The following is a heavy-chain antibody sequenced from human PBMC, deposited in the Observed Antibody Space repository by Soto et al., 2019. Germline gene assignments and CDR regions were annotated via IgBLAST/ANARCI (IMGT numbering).Heavy chain of an antibody. CDR2: ISSSSSTI. CDR3: ARADLTIFGAPESPGYYMDV. D-gene: IGHD3-3*01. V-gene: IGHV3-48*01. J-gene: IGHJ6*03. Sequence: GGSLRLSCAASGFTFSSYSMNWVRQAPGKGLEWVSYISSSSSTIYYADSVKGRFTISRDNAKNSLYLQMNSLRAEDTAVYYCARADLTIFGAPESPGYYMDVWGKGTTVTVSS. CDR1: GFTFSSYS.